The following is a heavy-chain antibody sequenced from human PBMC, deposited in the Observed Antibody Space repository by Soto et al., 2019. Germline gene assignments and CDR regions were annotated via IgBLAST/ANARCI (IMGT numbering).Heavy chain of an antibody. Sequence: QVQLQESGPGLVKPSETLSLTCTVSGGSISSYYWSWIRQPPGKGLEWIGYIYYSGSTNYNPSLKSRGHISVATSKNQFSLKLSSVTAADTAVYYCATYYDCSGYYPGRNDAFDIWGQGTMVTVSS. V-gene: IGHV4-59*01. CDR1: GGSISSYY. CDR3: ATYYDCSGYYPGRNDAFDI. D-gene: IGHD3-22*01. CDR2: IYYSGST. J-gene: IGHJ3*02.